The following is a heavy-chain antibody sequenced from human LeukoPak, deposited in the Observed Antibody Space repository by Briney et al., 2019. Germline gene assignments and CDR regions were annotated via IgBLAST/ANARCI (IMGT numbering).Heavy chain of an antibody. V-gene: IGHV3-23*01. CDR3: AKEANVLRFLEWLPSDFDY. CDR2: ISGSGGST. J-gene: IGHJ4*02. CDR1: GFTFSSYE. D-gene: IGHD3-3*01. Sequence: GGSLRLSCAASGFTFSSYEMNWVRQAPGKGLEWVSAISGSGGSTYYADSVKGRFTISRDNSKNTLYLQMNSLRAEDTAVYYCAKEANVLRFLEWLPSDFDYWGQGTLVTVSS.